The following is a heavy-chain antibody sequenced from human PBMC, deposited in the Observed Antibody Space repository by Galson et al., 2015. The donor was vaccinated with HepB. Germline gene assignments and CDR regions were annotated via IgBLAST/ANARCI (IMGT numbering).Heavy chain of an antibody. CDR1: GFTFSSYW. J-gene: IGHJ4*02. CDR3: ARDYSTSGHSGYATHFDY. CDR2: IKQDGSEK. V-gene: IGHV3-7*03. D-gene: IGHD5-12*01. Sequence: SLRLSCAASGFTFSSYWMSWVRQAPGKGLEWVANIKQDGSEKYYVDSVKGRFTISRDNAKNSLYLQMNSLRAEDTAVYYCARDYSTSGHSGYATHFDYWGQGTLVTVSS.